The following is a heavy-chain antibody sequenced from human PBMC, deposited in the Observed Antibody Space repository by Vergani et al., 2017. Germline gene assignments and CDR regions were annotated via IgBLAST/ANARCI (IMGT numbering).Heavy chain of an antibody. CDR3: AKDYDFWSGYPF. CDR1: GGTFSSYA. Sequence: VQLVQSGAEVKKPGSSVKVSCKASGGTFSSYAMSWVRQAPGKGLEWVSAISGSGGSTYYADSVEGRFTISRDNSKNTLYLQMNSLRAEDTAVYYCAKDYDFWSGYPFWGQGTLVTVSS. D-gene: IGHD3-3*01. CDR2: ISGSGGST. V-gene: IGHV3-23*04. J-gene: IGHJ4*02.